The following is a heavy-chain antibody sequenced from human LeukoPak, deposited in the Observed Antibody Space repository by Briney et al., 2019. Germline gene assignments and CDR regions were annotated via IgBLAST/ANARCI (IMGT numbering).Heavy chain of an antibody. J-gene: IGHJ4*02. CDR2: RGDWHDT. CDR3: ASDRVLGSGSLDN. V-gene: IGHV3-74*01. CDR1: GFRFSDFW. D-gene: IGHD3-10*01. Sequence: HPGGSLRLSCTASGFRFSDFWMHWARQAPGKGLVWVSRRGDWHDTTYADSVKGRFTISRDNAQNTLYLQMNSLRVEDTAVYYCASDRVLGSGSLDNWGQGALVTVSS.